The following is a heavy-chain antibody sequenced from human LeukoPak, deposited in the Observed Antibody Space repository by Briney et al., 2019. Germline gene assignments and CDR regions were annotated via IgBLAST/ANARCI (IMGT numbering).Heavy chain of an antibody. Sequence: SETLSLTCSVSDDYISVSSDYWGWIRQSPGKGLEWIGSFYFGGTTYYNTSLKSRVSISVDTSENKLSLRLTSVTAADTAVYYCARAPGRLVRGAFDIWGQGTMVTVSS. J-gene: IGHJ3*02. V-gene: IGHV4-39*07. CDR1: DDYISVSSDY. D-gene: IGHD6-13*01. CDR2: FYFGGTT. CDR3: ARAPGRLVRGAFDI.